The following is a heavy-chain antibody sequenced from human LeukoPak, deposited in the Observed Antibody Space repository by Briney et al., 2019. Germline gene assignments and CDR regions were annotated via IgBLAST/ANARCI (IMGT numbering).Heavy chain of an antibody. CDR3: ARNRGGSGWDHFDC. V-gene: IGHV6-1*01. J-gene: IGHJ4*02. CDR2: TYYRSKWYD. D-gene: IGHD6-19*01. CDR1: GDSVSSNSVA. Sequence: SQTLSLTCAISGDSVSSNSVAWNWIRQSPSRGLEWLGRTYYRSKWYDDYAVSEKSRITINPDTSKNQFSLQLNSVTPEDTAVYYCARNRGGSGWDHFDCWGQGTLVTVSS.